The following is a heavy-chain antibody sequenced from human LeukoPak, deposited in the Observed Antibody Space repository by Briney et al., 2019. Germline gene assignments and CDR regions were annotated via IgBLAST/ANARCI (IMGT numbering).Heavy chain of an antibody. CDR2: ISDTSSNI. J-gene: IGHJ4*02. D-gene: IGHD5-12*01. Sequence: GGSLRLSCAASGFTFSHYSMNWVRQAPGKGLQWVSYISDTSSNIYYADSEKGRFTISRDNAKNSLYLQMNSLRDEDTAVYYCARDRGYSNYYDYWGQGTLVTVSS. CDR1: GFTFSHYS. V-gene: IGHV3-48*02. CDR3: ARDRGYSNYYDY.